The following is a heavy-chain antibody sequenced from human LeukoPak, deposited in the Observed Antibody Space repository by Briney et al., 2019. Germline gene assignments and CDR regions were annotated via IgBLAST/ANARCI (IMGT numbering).Heavy chain of an antibody. CDR1: GGTFSSYA. CDR2: IIPIFGTA. Sequence: SVKVPCKASGGTFSSYAISWVRQAPGQGLEWMGGIIPIFGTANYAQKFQGRVTITADKSTSTAYMELSSLRSEDTAVYYCARTFKPRLTYDDAFDIWGQGTMVTVSS. V-gene: IGHV1-69*06. J-gene: IGHJ3*02. CDR3: ARTFKPRLTYDDAFDI. D-gene: IGHD3-22*01.